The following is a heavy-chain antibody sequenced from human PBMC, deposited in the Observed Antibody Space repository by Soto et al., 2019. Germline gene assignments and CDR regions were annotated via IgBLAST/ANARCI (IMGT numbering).Heavy chain of an antibody. D-gene: IGHD3-3*01. Sequence: EVQLLESGGGLVQPGGSLRLSCAASGFTFSSYAMSWVRQAPGKGLEWVAVISGSGSSTYYADSVKGRFTISRDNSKKTLYVKMNSLRAEATAVYYCAKMSDFWSGSPTYHFDYGGQGTQVTVSS. CDR2: ISGSGSST. V-gene: IGHV3-23*01. CDR3: AKMSDFWSGSPTYHFDY. CDR1: GFTFSSYA. J-gene: IGHJ4*02.